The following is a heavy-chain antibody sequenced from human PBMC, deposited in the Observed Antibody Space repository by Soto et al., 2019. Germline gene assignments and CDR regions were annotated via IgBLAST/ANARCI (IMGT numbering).Heavy chain of an antibody. CDR1: GYTLTELS. Sequence: ASVKVSCKVSGYTLTELSMHWVRQAPGKGLEWMGGFDPEDGETIYAQKFQGRVTMTEDTSTDTAYMELSSLRSEDTAVYYCAKGPPRYCSGGSCYGVDYWGQGTLVTVSS. CDR3: AKGPPRYCSGGSCYGVDY. V-gene: IGHV1-24*01. D-gene: IGHD2-15*01. CDR2: FDPEDGET. J-gene: IGHJ4*02.